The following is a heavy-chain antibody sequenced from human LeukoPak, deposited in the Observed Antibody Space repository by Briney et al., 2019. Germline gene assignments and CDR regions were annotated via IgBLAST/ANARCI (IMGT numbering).Heavy chain of an antibody. J-gene: IGHJ6*02. CDR1: GFTFRDYN. D-gene: IGHD6-13*01. V-gene: IGHV3-30*18. CDR2: ISSDGQTT. CDR3: AKDGSDTIAAATYQYYGIDV. Sequence: TGGSLGLSCAASGFTFRDYNMHWVRQAPGKGLEWVAGISSDGQTTFYADSVKGRFTISRDNSKNMVSLQINSLRREDTAVYHCAKDGSDTIAAATYQYYGIDVWGQGTTVTVSS.